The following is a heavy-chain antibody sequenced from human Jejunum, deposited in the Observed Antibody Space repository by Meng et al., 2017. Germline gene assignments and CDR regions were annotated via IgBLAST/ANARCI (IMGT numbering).Heavy chain of an antibody. Sequence: QVHLVQSGSELKKPGASVKVSCKASVYSFTNNAIHWVRKAPGQGLEWMGWINTKPGTPTYAQGFTGRFVFYLDTSVRKAYMQISNIKAEDTAVYYCARANVHRPYDSWGQGTLVTVSS. CDR1: VYSFTNNA. CDR3: ARANVHRPYDS. V-gene: IGHV7-4-1*02. J-gene: IGHJ4*02. D-gene: IGHD6-6*01. CDR2: INTKPGTP.